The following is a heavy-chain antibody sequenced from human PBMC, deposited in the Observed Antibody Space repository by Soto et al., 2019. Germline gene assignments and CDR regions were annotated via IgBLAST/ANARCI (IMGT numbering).Heavy chain of an antibody. CDR1: GYTFTSYG. J-gene: IGHJ3*02. CDR3: ARDLSSSSLHAHAFYI. CDR2: ISAYNGNT. D-gene: IGHD6-6*01. V-gene: IGHV1-18*04. Sequence: QVQLVQSGAEVKKPGASVKVSCKASGYTFTSYGISWVRQAPGQGLEWMGWISAYNGNTNYAQKLQGRVTMTTDTSTSTAYMKLRSMRSDDTAVYYCARDLSSSSLHAHAFYIWGQGQWSPSLQ.